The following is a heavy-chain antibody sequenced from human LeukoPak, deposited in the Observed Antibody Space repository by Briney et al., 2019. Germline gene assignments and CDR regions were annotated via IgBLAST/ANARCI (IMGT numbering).Heavy chain of an antibody. J-gene: IGHJ3*02. Sequence: GGSLRLSCAASGFTFSSYEMNWVRQAPGKGLEWVSYISSSGSTIYYADSVKGRFTISRDNAKNSLYLQMNSLRAEDTAVYYCARGLGALLHDALDIWGQGTMVTVSS. CDR1: GFTFSSYE. V-gene: IGHV3-48*03. CDR3: ARGLGALLHDALDI. D-gene: IGHD1-26*01. CDR2: ISSSGSTI.